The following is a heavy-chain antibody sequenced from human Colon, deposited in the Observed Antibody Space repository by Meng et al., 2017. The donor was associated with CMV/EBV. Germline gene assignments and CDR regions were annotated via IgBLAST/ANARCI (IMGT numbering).Heavy chain of an antibody. V-gene: IGHV3-21*01. J-gene: IGHJ4*02. CDR3: ARTPGNYLSPYYFDF. D-gene: IGHD1-14*01. CDR1: GFTFTDYS. CDR2: ISSRSTYI. Sequence: GESLKISCAASGFTFTDYSINWVRQAPGKGLEWVSSISSRSTYISYGDSVKGRFTVSRDDAKNSLYLQMDSLRAEDTAVYYCARTPGNYLSPYYFDFWGQGTPVTVSS.